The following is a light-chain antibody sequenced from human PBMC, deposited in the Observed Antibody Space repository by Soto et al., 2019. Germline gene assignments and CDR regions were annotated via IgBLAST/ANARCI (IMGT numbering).Light chain of an antibody. V-gene: IGLV2-14*01. Sequence: QSALTQPASVSGSPGQSITISCTGTSSDVGGYNYVSWYQQHPGKAPELMIYEVNDRPSGVSNRFSGSKSGNTASLTISGLQAEDEADYYCSSYTSSSTPYVFGTGTKVTVL. CDR2: EVN. CDR1: SSDVGGYNY. J-gene: IGLJ1*01. CDR3: SSYTSSSTPYV.